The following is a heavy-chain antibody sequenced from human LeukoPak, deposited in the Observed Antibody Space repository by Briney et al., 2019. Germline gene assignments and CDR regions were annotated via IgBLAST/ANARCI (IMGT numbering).Heavy chain of an antibody. V-gene: IGHV4-39*01. J-gene: IGHJ3*02. Sequence: PSETLSLTCTVSGGSISSSRYYWGWIRQPPGKGLEWIGSIYYGGGTYYNASLKSRVTISVETSKNQFSLTLSSVTAADTAVYYCASNRVASHAFDIWGQGTTVTVSS. CDR1: GGSISSSRYY. D-gene: IGHD5-12*01. CDR3: ASNRVASHAFDI. CDR2: IYYGGGT.